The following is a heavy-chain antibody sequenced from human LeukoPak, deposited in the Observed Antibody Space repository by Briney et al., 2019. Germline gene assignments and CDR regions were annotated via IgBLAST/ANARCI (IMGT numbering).Heavy chain of an antibody. V-gene: IGHV1-2*06. D-gene: IGHD2-2*01. Sequence: GASVKVSCKTSGYTFTGYYMHWVRQAPGQGLEWMGRINPNSGGTNYAQKFQGRVTMTRDTSISTAYMELSRLISDDTAVYYCARDSGGYCSRTTCYAGPPEYWGQGTLVTVSS. J-gene: IGHJ4*02. CDR3: ARDSGGYCSRTTCYAGPPEY. CDR2: INPNSGGT. CDR1: GYTFTGYY.